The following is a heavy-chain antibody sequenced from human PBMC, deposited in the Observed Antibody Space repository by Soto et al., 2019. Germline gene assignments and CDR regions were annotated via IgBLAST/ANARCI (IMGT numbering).Heavy chain of an antibody. Sequence: GGSLRLSCAASGFTFSSYGMHWVRQAPGKGLEWVAVISYDGSNKYYADSVKGRFTISRDNSKNTLYLQMNSLRAEDTAVYYCAKASPYYYDSSGSSLDYWGQGTLVTISS. CDR1: GFTFSSYG. CDR3: AKASPYYYDSSGSSLDY. D-gene: IGHD3-22*01. V-gene: IGHV3-30*18. J-gene: IGHJ4*02. CDR2: ISYDGSNK.